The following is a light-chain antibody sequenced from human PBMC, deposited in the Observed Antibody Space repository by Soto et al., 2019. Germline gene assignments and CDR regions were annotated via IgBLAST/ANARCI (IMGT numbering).Light chain of an antibody. J-gene: IGLJ1*01. Sequence: SPGQSITISCTGTSSDVGNYKYVSWYQQHPGKAPKLMIYEVSNRPSGVSNRFSGSKSGNTASLTISGLQAEDETDYYCFSYTSSGTYVFGTGTKVTVL. CDR2: EVS. CDR3: FSYTSSGTYV. V-gene: IGLV2-14*01. CDR1: SSDVGNYKY.